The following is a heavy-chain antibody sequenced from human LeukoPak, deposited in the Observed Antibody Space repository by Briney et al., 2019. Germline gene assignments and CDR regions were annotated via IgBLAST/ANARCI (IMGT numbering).Heavy chain of an antibody. V-gene: IGHV5-51*01. CDR1: GSRFTRYW. CDR2: IYPGDSDT. Sequence: GVSLQISCKGSGSRFTRYWIGWVRQMSGKGLEWMGIIYPGDSDTRYSPSFPGQVTISADKSVSTAYLQWSSLKASDTAMYYCVRSGSGNYPTKFDYWGQGTLVTVSS. D-gene: IGHD3-10*01. J-gene: IGHJ4*02. CDR3: VRSGSGNYPTKFDY.